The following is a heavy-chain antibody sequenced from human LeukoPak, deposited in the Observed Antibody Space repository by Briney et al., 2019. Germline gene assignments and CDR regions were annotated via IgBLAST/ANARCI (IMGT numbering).Heavy chain of an antibody. CDR1: GGSISSSSYC. CDR2: IYYSGST. D-gene: IGHD2-2*02. CDR3: ARILAYCSSTNCYSPFDV. J-gene: IGHJ3*01. V-gene: IGHV4-39*01. Sequence: KPSETLSLTCTVSGGSISSSSYCWGWIRQPPGKGLEWIGSIYYSGSTYYNPSLKSRVTISVDTSKNQFSLQLNSVAPEDTAVYYCARILAYCSSTNCYSPFDVWGQGTMVTVSS.